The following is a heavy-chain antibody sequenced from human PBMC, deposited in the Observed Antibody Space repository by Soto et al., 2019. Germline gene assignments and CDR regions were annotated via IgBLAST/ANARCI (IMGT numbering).Heavy chain of an antibody. Sequence: SVKVSCKASGGTFSSYAISWVRQAPGQGLEWMGGIIPIFGTANYAQKFQGRVTITADESTSTAYMELSSLRSEDTAVYYCARDTYSGCGDPFGYYYYGMDVWGRRSTVTVSS. CDR1: GGTFSSYA. V-gene: IGHV1-69*13. J-gene: IGHJ6*02. CDR3: ARDTYSGCGDPFGYYYYGMDV. CDR2: IIPIFGTA. D-gene: IGHD5-12*01.